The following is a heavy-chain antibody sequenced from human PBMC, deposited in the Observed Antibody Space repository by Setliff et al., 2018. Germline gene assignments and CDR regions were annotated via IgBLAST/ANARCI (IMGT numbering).Heavy chain of an antibody. CDR1: GGSFSDYY. Sequence: SETLSLTCGASGGSFSDYYWSWIRQTPGKGLEWIGEINHSGSTKCNPSLKSRVTLSVDTPKNQFSLELTSVTAADTAVYYCARMSGFQYMDVWGKGTTVTVSS. V-gene: IGHV4-34*01. D-gene: IGHD3-3*01. J-gene: IGHJ6*03. CDR3: ARMSGFQYMDV. CDR2: INHSGST.